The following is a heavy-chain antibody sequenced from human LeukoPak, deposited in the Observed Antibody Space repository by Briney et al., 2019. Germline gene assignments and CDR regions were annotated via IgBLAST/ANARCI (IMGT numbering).Heavy chain of an antibody. J-gene: IGHJ5*02. CDR2: IYSRGST. Sequence: SQTLSLTCTVSGGSISSGSYYWNWLRQPAGTGLEWIGRIYSRGSTNYNPSLKSRVTISVDTSKNQFSLKLSSVTAADTAVYYCAREGLNMVRGVIPKEAWGWFDPWGQGTLVTVSS. CDR1: GGSISSGSYY. D-gene: IGHD3-10*01. V-gene: IGHV4-61*02. CDR3: AREGLNMVRGVIPKEAWGWFDP.